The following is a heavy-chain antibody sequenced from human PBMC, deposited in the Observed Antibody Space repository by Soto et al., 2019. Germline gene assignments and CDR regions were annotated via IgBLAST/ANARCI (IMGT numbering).Heavy chain of an antibody. Sequence: PWETLSLTCTVSGGSISSSSYYWGWIRQPPGKGLEWIGSIYYSGSTYYNPSLKSRVTISVDTSKNQFSLQLSSVTAADTAVYYCAILPGLVRGVITYSYYGMDVWGQGTTVTVSS. CDR2: IYYSGST. V-gene: IGHV4-39*01. J-gene: IGHJ6*02. CDR3: AILPGLVRGVITYSYYGMDV. D-gene: IGHD3-10*01. CDR1: GGSISSSSYY.